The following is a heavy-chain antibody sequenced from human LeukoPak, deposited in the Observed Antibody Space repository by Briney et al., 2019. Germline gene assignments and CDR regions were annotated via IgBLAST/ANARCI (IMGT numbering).Heavy chain of an antibody. Sequence: SETLSLTCTVSGGSISSYYWSWIRQPPGKGLERIGYIYYSGSTNYNPSLKSRVTISVDPSKNQFSLKLSSVTAADTAVYYCARSYYYDSSGYYYYFDYWGQGTLVTVSS. D-gene: IGHD3-22*01. CDR1: GGSISSYY. J-gene: IGHJ4*02. CDR3: ARSYYYDSSGYYYYFDY. V-gene: IGHV4-59*01. CDR2: IYYSGST.